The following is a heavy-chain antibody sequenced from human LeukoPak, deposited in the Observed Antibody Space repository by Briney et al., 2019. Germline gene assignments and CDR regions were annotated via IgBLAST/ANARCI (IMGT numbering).Heavy chain of an antibody. D-gene: IGHD2-2*01. CDR1: GYTLTELS. V-gene: IGHV1-18*01. J-gene: IGHJ4*02. CDR3: ARANVVVPAATTYSSSSENYYFDY. CDR2: ISAYSGNT. Sequence: ASVKVSCKVSGYTLTELSIHWVRQAPGQGLEWMGWISAYSGNTDYAQKLQGRVTMTTDTSTSTAYMELSSLRSEDTAVYYCARANVVVPAATTYSSSSENYYFDYWGQGTLVTVSS.